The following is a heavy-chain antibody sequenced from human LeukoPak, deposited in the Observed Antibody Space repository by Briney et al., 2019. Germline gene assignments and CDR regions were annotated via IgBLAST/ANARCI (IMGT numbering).Heavy chain of an antibody. CDR1: EYTFTGYY. V-gene: IGHV1-2*02. CDR2: INPNSGGT. Sequence: ASVKVSCKASEYTFTGYYMHWVRQAPGQGLEWMGWINPNSGGTNYAQKFQGRVTMTRDTSISTAYMELSRLRSDDTAVYYCARAGYCSSTSCRYWFDPWGQGTLVTVSS. J-gene: IGHJ5*02. D-gene: IGHD2-2*01. CDR3: ARAGYCSSTSCRYWFDP.